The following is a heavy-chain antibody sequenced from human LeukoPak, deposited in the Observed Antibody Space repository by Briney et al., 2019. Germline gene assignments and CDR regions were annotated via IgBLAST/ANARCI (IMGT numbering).Heavy chain of an antibody. CDR3: AKQRDYGDYVWFDP. J-gene: IGHJ5*02. CDR2: LSRDGGRT. Sequence: GGSLRLSCAASGFTVSSNYMTWVRQAPGKGLEWVSSLSRDGGRTHYADSVKGRFTISRDNSYNTLYLQMNSLRDDDTAVYYCAKQRDYGDYVWFDPWGQGTLVTVSS. CDR1: GFTVSSNY. V-gene: IGHV3-23*01. D-gene: IGHD4-17*01.